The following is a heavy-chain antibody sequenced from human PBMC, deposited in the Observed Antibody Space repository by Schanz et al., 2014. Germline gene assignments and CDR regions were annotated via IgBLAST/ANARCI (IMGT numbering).Heavy chain of an antibody. Sequence: EVQVVESGGGLVQPGGSLRLSCEASGFTLTSYALTWVRQAPGKGLEWVAGISGSGGYISYADFVKGRFTISRDNSMNTLSLQLNGLRANDTTIYYCAKGQGAVINNWYFDLWGRGTLVTVSS. CDR1: GFTLTSYA. CDR2: ISGSGGYI. CDR3: AKGQGAVINNWYFDL. J-gene: IGHJ2*01. D-gene: IGHD2-21*01. V-gene: IGHV3-23*04.